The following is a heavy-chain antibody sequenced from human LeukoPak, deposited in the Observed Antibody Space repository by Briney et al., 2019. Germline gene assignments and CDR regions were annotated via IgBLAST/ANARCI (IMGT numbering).Heavy chain of an antibody. V-gene: IGHV3-33*03. D-gene: IGHD4-11*01. Sequence: GGSLRLSCAASGFTYSHHGMHWVRQAQPKGLERVAVIWSDGTEKYYADSVKGRFTISRDNSKNTLYLEMNSLRGEDTAVYYCAKDAERGFDYSNSLEYWGLGTLVTVSS. J-gene: IGHJ4*02. CDR2: IWSDGTEK. CDR3: AKDAERGFDYSNSLEY. CDR1: GFTYSHHG.